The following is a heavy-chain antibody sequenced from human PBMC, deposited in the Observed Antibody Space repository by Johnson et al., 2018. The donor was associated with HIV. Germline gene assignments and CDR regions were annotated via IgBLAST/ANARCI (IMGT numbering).Heavy chain of an antibody. CDR2: IKWNGGST. CDR3: ARDLHAFDI. Sequence: MQLVESGGAVVRPGGSLRLSCAASGFNFDDHGMSWVRQAPGKGLEWVSGIKWNGGSTGYADSVKGRFTISRDNAKNSLYLQMNSLRAEDTAVYYCARDLHAFDIWGQGTMVTVSS. J-gene: IGHJ3*02. CDR1: GFNFDDHG. V-gene: IGHV3-20*04.